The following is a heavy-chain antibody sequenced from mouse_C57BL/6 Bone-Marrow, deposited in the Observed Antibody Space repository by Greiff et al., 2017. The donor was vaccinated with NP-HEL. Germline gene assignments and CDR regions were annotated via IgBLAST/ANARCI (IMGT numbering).Heavy chain of an antibody. J-gene: IGHJ2*01. CDR1: GYTFTSYG. D-gene: IGHD3-2*02. CDR3: ARGAAQATGLLYYFDY. Sequence: VQLVESGAELARPGASVKLSCKASGYTFTSYGISWVKQRTGQGLEWIGEIYPRSGNTYYNEKFKGKATLTADKSSSTAYMELRSLTSEDSAVYFCARGAAQATGLLYYFDYWGQGTTLTVSS. V-gene: IGHV1-81*01. CDR2: IYPRSGNT.